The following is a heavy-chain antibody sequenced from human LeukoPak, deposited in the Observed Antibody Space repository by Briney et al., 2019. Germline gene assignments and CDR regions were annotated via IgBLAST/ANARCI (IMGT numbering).Heavy chain of an antibody. CDR2: IKNSANFI. CDR1: GFTFSSYN. V-gene: IGHV3-21*06. Sequence: GGSLRLSCAASGFTFSSYNMNWVRQAPGKGLEWLSSIKNSANFIYYADSVKGRFTIPRDNAKNSLYLQMSSLRVEDTAVYYCARWNGDCSTTSCPYYYGMDVWGQGTTVTVSS. D-gene: IGHD2-2*03. CDR3: ARWNGDCSTTSCPYYYGMDV. J-gene: IGHJ6*02.